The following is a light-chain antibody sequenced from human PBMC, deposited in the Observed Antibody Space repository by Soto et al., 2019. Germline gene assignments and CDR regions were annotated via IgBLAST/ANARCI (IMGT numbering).Light chain of an antibody. CDR1: QTISSW. V-gene: IGKV1-5*03. Sequence: TVYAYVGERVTIACRASQTISSWLAWYQQKPGKAPKLLIYKASTLKSGVPSRFSGSGSGTEFTLTISCLQPDEIATYDFEPYNSHSDAFGQGTTVDIK. CDR3: EPYNSHSDA. J-gene: IGKJ1*01. CDR2: KAS.